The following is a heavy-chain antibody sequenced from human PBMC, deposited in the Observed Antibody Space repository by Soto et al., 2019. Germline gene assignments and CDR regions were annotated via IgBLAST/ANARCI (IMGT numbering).Heavy chain of an antibody. CDR2: IYPGDSDT. D-gene: IGHD5-12*01. J-gene: IGHJ6*02. Sequence: GESLKISCKGSGYSFTSYWIGWVRQMPGKGLEWMGIIYPGDSDTRYSPSFQGQVTISADKSISTAYLQWSSLKASDTAMYYCASLSQRVATIDYYYYGMDVWGQGTTVTVSS. CDR3: ASLSQRVATIDYYYYGMDV. V-gene: IGHV5-51*01. CDR1: GYSFTSYW.